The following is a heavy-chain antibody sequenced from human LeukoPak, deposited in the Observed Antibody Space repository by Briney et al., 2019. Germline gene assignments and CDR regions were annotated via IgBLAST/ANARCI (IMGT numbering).Heavy chain of an antibody. J-gene: IGHJ4*02. Sequence: SETLSLTCTVSGGSISSGNYYWSWIRQPAGKGLEWIGRIYTSGSTSYNPSLKSRVTISVDTSKNQFSLKMSSVTAADTAVYYCARGRGVTYAIYFDYWGQGTLVTVSS. CDR3: ARGRGVTYAIYFDY. CDR1: GGSISSGNYY. CDR2: IYTSGST. V-gene: IGHV4-61*02. D-gene: IGHD2-21*02.